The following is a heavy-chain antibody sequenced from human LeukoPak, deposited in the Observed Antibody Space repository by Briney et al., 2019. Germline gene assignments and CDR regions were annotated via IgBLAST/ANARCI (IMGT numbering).Heavy chain of an antibody. J-gene: IGHJ3*02. CDR2: IYYSGST. V-gene: IGHV4-39*01. Sequence: PSETLSLTCTVSGSSISSSSYYWGWIRQPPGKGLEWIGSIYYSGSTYYNPSLKSRVTISVDTSKNQFSLKLSSVTAADTAVYYCARLGVRVPAAITVPDAFDIXXXXXMVTVSS. CDR1: GSSISSSSYY. CDR3: ARLGVRVPAAITVPDAFDI. D-gene: IGHD2-2*01.